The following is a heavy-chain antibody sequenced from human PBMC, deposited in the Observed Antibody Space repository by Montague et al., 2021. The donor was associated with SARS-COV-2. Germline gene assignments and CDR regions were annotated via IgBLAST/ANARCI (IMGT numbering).Heavy chain of an antibody. Sequence: SETLSLTCTVSGGSINSSSYYWGWIRQPPGKGLEWIGSIYYSGSTYYNPSLKSRATISRDTSKNQFSLKVRSVTAADTAVYYCARETMTADAFDIWGQGTMVTVSS. CDR3: ARETMTADAFDI. J-gene: IGHJ3*02. D-gene: IGHD1-14*01. CDR2: IYYSGST. V-gene: IGHV4-39*07. CDR1: GGSINSSSYY.